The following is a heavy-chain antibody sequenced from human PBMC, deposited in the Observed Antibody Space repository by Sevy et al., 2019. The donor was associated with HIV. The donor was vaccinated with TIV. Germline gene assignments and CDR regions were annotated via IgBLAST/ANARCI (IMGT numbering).Heavy chain of an antibody. CDR1: GFTFSHYG. CDR2: VHFDGSNI. Sequence: GGSLRLSCAASGFTFSHYGMHWVRQAPGKGLEWVAFVHFDGSNIYYADSMKGRFTISRDNSKNTLYLQMNNLRTEDTAVYYCAKNTAAAGTGGFDYWGQGTLVTVSS. D-gene: IGHD6-13*01. J-gene: IGHJ4*02. V-gene: IGHV3-30*02. CDR3: AKNTAAAGTGGFDY.